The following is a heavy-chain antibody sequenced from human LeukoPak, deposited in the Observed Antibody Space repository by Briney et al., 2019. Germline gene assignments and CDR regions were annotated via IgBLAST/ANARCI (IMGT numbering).Heavy chain of an antibody. D-gene: IGHD6-19*01. J-gene: IGHJ4*02. Sequence: SETLSLTCTVSGGSVSSSTSFWGWIRQPPGKGLEWIGSISYIGTTYYNPSLKSRVTISVDMSKNQFSLELSSVTAADTALFYCARHRPPKVAEAGKGQFDYWGQGTLVTVSS. V-gene: IGHV4-39*01. CDR3: ARHRPPKVAEAGKGQFDY. CDR2: ISYIGTT. CDR1: GGSVSSSTSF.